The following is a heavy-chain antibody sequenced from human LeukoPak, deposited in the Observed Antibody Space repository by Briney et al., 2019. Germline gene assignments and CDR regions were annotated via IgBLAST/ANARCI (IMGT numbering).Heavy chain of an antibody. Sequence: GGSLRLSCAASGFTFSSYAMSWVRQAPGKGLEWVSAISGSGGSTYYADSVKGRFTISRDNSKNTLYLQMNSLRAEDTAVYYCAKVSDETAMVPSPFDYWGQGTLVTVSS. V-gene: IGHV3-23*01. D-gene: IGHD5-18*01. CDR1: GFTFSSYA. CDR3: AKVSDETAMVPSPFDY. CDR2: ISGSGGST. J-gene: IGHJ4*02.